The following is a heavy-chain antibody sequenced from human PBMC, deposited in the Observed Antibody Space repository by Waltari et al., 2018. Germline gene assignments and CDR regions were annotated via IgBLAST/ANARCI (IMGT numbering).Heavy chain of an antibody. CDR1: GFTVSNNY. D-gene: IGHD1-1*01. V-gene: IGHV3-53*01. CDR2: ICSGGST. Sequence: EVQLVESGGGLIQPGGSLRLSCAASGFTVSNNYMRWVRQAPGSGLEWVSIICSGGSTYYADAVKGRFTISRDNSRNTLYLQMNSLRAEDTAVYYCASFTTKTHWGQGTLVTVSS. CDR3: ASFTTKTH. J-gene: IGHJ4*02.